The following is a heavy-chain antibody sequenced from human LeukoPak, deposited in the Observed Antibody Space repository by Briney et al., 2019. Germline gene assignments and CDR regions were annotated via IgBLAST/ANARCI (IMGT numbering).Heavy chain of an antibody. CDR1: GGSVSGYY. CDR3: ARGLQIAATGSLDY. Sequence: KPSETLSLTCAVSGGSVSGYYWTWIRQSPGTGLEWIGDISHNGRTKYNPSLESRVTISVDTSKNQFSLKMTSVTAADTGVYYCARGLQIAATGSLDYWGQGILVSVSS. J-gene: IGHJ4*02. V-gene: IGHV4-34*01. D-gene: IGHD6-13*01. CDR2: ISHNGRT.